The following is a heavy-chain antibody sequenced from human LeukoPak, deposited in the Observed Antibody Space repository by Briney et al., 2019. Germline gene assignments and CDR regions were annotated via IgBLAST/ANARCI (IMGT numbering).Heavy chain of an antibody. V-gene: IGHV3-30*04. CDR1: GFTFSSYA. D-gene: IGHD3-3*01. CDR2: ISYDGSNK. CDR3: ARQEVFQTGDTIFGVVIIPRGFDY. J-gene: IGHJ4*02. Sequence: GGSLRLSCAASGFTFSSYAMHWVRQAPGKGLEWVAVISYDGSNKYYADSVKGRFTISRDNAKNTLYLQMNSLRAEDTAVYYCARQEVFQTGDTIFGVVIIPRGFDYWGQGTLVTVSS.